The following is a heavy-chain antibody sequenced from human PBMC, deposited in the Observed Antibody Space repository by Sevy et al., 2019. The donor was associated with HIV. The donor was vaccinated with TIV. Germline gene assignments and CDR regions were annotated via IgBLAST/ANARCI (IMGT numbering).Heavy chain of an antibody. V-gene: IGHV3-30-3*01. CDR1: GFTFSAYA. D-gene: IGHD2-8*01. Sequence: GGSLRLSCAASGFTFSAYAVHWVRQAPGKGLEWVAVISHDGNKEDYAQSVRGRFTLSRDNSKKTLFLQMNGLRTDDTGLYYCARDNGSEFYYGMDVWGQWTTVTVSS. CDR2: ISHDGNKE. J-gene: IGHJ6*02. CDR3: ARDNGSEFYYGMDV.